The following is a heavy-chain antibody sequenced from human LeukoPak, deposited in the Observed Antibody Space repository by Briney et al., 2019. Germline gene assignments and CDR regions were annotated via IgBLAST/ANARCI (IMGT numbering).Heavy chain of an antibody. CDR3: ARGLRLRDFWSGVDGWDFDY. CDR2: IYTSGST. D-gene: IGHD3-3*01. CDR1: GGSISSYY. J-gene: IGHJ4*02. Sequence: PSETLSLTCTVSGGSISSYYWSWIRQPAGKGLEWIGRIYTSGSTNYNPSLKSRVTMSVDTSKSQFSLKLSSVTAADTAVYYCARGLRLRDFWSGVDGWDFDYWGQGTLVTVSS. V-gene: IGHV4-4*07.